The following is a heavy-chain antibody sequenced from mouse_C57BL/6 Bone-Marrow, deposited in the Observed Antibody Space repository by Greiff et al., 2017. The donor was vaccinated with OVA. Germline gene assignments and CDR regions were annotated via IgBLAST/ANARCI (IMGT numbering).Heavy chain of an antibody. CDR1: GYTFTSYG. D-gene: IGHD1-1*01. CDR2: IYPRSGNT. V-gene: IGHV1-81*01. CDR3: ARSLITTVVALRY. J-gene: IGHJ2*01. Sequence: QVQLQQSGAELARPGASVKLSCKASGYTFTSYGISWLKQRTGQGLEWIGEIYPRSGNTYYNEKFKGKATLTADKSSSTAYMELRSLTSEDSAVYFCARSLITTVVALRYWGQGTTLTVSS.